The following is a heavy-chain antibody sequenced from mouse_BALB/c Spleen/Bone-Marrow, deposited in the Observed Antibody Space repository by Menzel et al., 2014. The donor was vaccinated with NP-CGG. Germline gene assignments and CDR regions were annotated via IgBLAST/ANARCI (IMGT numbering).Heavy chain of an antibody. CDR2: INNYGGST. CDR1: GFSLSSYY. V-gene: IGHV5-6-3*01. Sequence: LEESGGRLVTPGTPLTLTCTASGFSLSSYYMSWVRQAPGKGLEWIGIINNYGGSTYYASWAKGRFTISKTSTTVDLKITSPTTEDTATYFCARVVGAPDFSYLGYFNLWGQGTLVTVSS. CDR3: ARVVGAPDFSYLGYFNL. J-gene: IGHJ2*01. D-gene: IGHD2-12*01.